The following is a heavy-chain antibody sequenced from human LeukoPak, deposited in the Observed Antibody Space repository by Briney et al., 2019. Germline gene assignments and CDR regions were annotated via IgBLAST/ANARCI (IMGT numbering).Heavy chain of an antibody. V-gene: IGHV1-69*06. D-gene: IGHD3-16*02. J-gene: IGHJ3*02. Sequence: ASVKVSCKASGGTFSSYAISWVRQAPGQGLEWMGGIIPIFGTANYAQKFQGRVTITADKSTSTAYMELSSLRSEDTAVYYCARELPTYDYVWGSYRHYAFDIWGQGTMVTVSS. CDR1: GGTFSSYA. CDR2: IIPIFGTA. CDR3: ARELPTYDYVWGSYRHYAFDI.